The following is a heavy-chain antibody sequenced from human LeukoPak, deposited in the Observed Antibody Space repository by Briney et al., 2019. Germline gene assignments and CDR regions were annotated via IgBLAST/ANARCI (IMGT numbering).Heavy chain of an antibody. J-gene: IGHJ4*02. CDR3: AGSGSYGGFDY. V-gene: IGHV1-46*01. Sequence: ASVTVSCKASGYTFTSYYMHWVRQAPGQGLEWMGIINPSGGSTSYAQKFQGRVTMTRDTSTSTVYMELSSLRSEDTAVYYCAGSGSYGGFDYWSQGTLVTVSS. CDR2: INPSGGST. CDR1: GYTFTSYY. D-gene: IGHD1-26*01.